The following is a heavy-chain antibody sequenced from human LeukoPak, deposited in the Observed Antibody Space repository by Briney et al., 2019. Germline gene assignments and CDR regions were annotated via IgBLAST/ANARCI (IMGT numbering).Heavy chain of an antibody. Sequence: PGGSLRLSCAASGFSISTYWMHWVRQAPGKGRVWVSRINTDASSISYADSVKGRLIISRDNAKNTLHLQLESLRVEDTAIYYCVRGYSGTYRIDYWGQGTLVTVSS. D-gene: IGHD5-12*01. CDR3: VRGYSGTYRIDY. V-gene: IGHV3-74*01. J-gene: IGHJ4*02. CDR2: INTDASSI. CDR1: GFSISTYW.